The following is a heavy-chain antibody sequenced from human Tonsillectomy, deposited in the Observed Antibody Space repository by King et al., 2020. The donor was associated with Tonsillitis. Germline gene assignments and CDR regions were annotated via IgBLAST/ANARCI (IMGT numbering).Heavy chain of an antibody. CDR2: IIPIFGTA. D-gene: IGHD3-10*01. CDR1: GGTFSSYA. CDR3: ARPYLFYGSGSYYQSAFDY. Sequence: VQLVQSGAEVKNPGSSVKVSCKASGGTFSSYAISWVRQAPGQGLEWMGGIIPIFGTANYAQKFQGRVTITADESTSTAYMELSSLKSEDTAVYYCARPYLFYGSGSYYQSAFDYWGQGTLVTVSS. V-gene: IGHV1-69*01. J-gene: IGHJ4*02.